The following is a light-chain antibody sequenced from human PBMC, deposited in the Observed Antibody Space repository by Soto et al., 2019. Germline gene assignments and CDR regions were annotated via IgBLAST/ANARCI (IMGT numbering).Light chain of an antibody. CDR1: SSNIGAGYE. J-gene: IGLJ2*01. V-gene: IGLV1-40*01. CDR3: QSYDRSLSGSV. CDR2: GNS. Sequence: QSVLTQPPSVSGAPGQRVTISCTGSSSNIGAGYEVHWYQQLPGTAPKLLIYGNSNRPSGVPDRFSGSKSGTSASLAITGLQAEDEADYYCQSYDRSLSGSVFGGGTKLTVL.